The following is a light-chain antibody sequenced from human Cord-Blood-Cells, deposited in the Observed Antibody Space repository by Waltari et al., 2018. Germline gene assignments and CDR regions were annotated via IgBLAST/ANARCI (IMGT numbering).Light chain of an antibody. CDR3: CSYAGSSTCV. CDR2: EGS. CDR1: SRDGGRYNL. J-gene: IGLJ3*02. V-gene: IGLV2-23*01. Sequence: QSPLTQPASVSGSPGQSITTSGTGTSRDGGRYNLVSWYQPHPGKAPKPMIYEGSKPPSGVSNRFSGSKSGNTASLTISGLQAEDEADYYCCSYAGSSTCVFGGGTKLTFL.